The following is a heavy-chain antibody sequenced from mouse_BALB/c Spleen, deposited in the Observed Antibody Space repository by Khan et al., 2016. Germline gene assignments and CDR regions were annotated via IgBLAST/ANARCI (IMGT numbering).Heavy chain of an antibody. D-gene: IGHD2-1*01. Sequence: VQLQQPGAELVRSGASVKLSCTASAFNIKDYYIHWVKQRPEQGLEWIGWIDPESGDTEYVPKFQGKATVTADTSSNTAYLQLSSLTSEDSAVYYCNAIYYGSYIYFDYWGQGTTLTVSS. CDR2: IDPESGDT. CDR1: AFNIKDYY. J-gene: IGHJ2*01. CDR3: NAIYYGSYIYFDY. V-gene: IGHV14-4*02.